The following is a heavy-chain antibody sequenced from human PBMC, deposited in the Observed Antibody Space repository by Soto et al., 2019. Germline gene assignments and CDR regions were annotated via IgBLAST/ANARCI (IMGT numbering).Heavy chain of an antibody. CDR2: ILPVFGTT. CDR3: AREGIAVGGWGETKFDP. D-gene: IGHD6-19*01. Sequence: QVQLVQSGAEVMKPGSSVRVSCKASGGTFSTYAISWVRQAPGQGLEWMGGILPVFGTTNYAQKFQVRVKISADESRSTSYMELSSLRSEDTAVYYCAREGIAVGGWGETKFDPWGQGTVVTVSS. V-gene: IGHV1-69*01. J-gene: IGHJ5*02. CDR1: GGTFSTYA.